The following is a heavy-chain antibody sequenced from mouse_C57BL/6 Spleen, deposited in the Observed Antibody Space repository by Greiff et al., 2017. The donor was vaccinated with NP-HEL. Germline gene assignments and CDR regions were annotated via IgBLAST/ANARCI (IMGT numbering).Heavy chain of an antibody. V-gene: IGHV1-52*01. Sequence: VQLQQPGAELVRPGSSVKLSCKASGYTFTSYWMHWVKQRPIQGLEWIGNIDPSDSETHYNQKFKDKATLTVDKSSSTAYMQLSSLTSEDSAVYYCARRDGSSYGFAYWGQGTLVTVSA. CDR2: IDPSDSET. CDR1: GYTFTSYW. CDR3: ARRDGSSYGFAY. D-gene: IGHD1-1*01. J-gene: IGHJ3*01.